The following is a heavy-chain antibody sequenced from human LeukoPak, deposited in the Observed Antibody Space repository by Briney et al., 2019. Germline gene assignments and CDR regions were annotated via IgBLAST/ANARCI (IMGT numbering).Heavy chain of an antibody. D-gene: IGHD2-21*02. CDR1: GGSISSYY. CDR3: ARQLAYCGGDCYPGAFDI. J-gene: IGHJ3*02. CDR2: IYTSGST. V-gene: IGHV4-4*09. Sequence: PSETLSLTCTVSGGSISSYYWSWIRQPPGKGLEWIGYIYTSGSTNYNPSLKSRVTISVDTSKNQFSLKLSSVTAADTAVYYCARQLAYCGGDCYPGAFDIWGQGTMVTVSS.